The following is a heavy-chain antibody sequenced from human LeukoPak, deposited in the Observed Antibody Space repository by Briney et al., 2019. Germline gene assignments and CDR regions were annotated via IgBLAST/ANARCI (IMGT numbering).Heavy chain of an antibody. CDR1: GFTFSSYS. J-gene: IGHJ4*02. D-gene: IGHD1-26*01. V-gene: IGHV3-21*01. CDR2: ISSSSSYI. CDR3: ARDSTIVGATTSDY. Sequence: GGPLRLSCAASGFTFSSYSMNWVRQAPGKGLEWVSSISSSSSYIYYADSVKGRFTISRDNAKNSLYLQMNSLRAEDTAVYYCARDSTIVGATTSDYWGQGTLVTVSS.